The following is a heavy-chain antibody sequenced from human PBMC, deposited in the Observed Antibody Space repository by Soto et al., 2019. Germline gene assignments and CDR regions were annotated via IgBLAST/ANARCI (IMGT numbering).Heavy chain of an antibody. J-gene: IGHJ4*02. Sequence: LSLTCSVSGGSVSDKTYYWCWIRQPPGQRLEWIGYVYYSGTTNYNPSLKSRVTISVDLSKNRFSLRLSSVTTADTALYYCARTTAVPNTLRSRYFFDYWGQGTLVTVSS. D-gene: IGHD4-17*01. CDR1: GGSVSDKTYY. CDR2: VYYSGTT. V-gene: IGHV4-61*01. CDR3: ARTTAVPNTLRSRYFFDY.